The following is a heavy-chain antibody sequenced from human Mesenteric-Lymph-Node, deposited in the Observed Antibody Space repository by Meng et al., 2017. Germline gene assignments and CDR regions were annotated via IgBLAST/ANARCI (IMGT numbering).Heavy chain of an antibody. V-gene: IGHV3-23*01. CDR2: ISGSGDYT. J-gene: IGHJ4*02. Sequence: GESLKISCVGSGFTFNTYAMSWVRQAPGKGLEWVSSISGSGDYTYYTGSVKGRFTVSRDNSKNTLNLLMSSLRAEDTAVYFCAKEEGYCSGGSCYPLDSWGQGTLVTVSS. CDR1: GFTFNTYA. D-gene: IGHD2-15*01. CDR3: AKEEGYCSGGSCYPLDS.